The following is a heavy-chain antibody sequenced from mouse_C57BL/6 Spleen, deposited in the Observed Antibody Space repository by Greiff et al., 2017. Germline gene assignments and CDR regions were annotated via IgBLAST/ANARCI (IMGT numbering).Heavy chain of an antibody. Sequence: VQLQQSGPVLVKPGASVKMSCKASGYTFTDYYMNWVKQSHGKSLEWIGVINPYNGGTSYNQKFKGKATLTVDKSSSTAYMELNSLTSEDSAVYYCARGTTVVATRGYFDVWGTGTTVTVSS. J-gene: IGHJ1*03. CDR1: GYTFTDYY. CDR3: ARGTTVVATRGYFDV. V-gene: IGHV1-19*01. CDR2: INPYNGGT. D-gene: IGHD1-1*01.